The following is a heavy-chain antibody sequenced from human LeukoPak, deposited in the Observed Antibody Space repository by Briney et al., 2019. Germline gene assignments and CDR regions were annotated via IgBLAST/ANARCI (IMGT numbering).Heavy chain of an antibody. CDR1: GGSISSSSYY. CDR3: SRGEKQWLGRYYFDN. Sequence: SETLSLTCTVSGGSISSSSYYWSWIRQPPGKGLEWIGEINHSGSTNYNPSLKSRVTISVDTPKNQFSLKLSSVTAADTAVYFCSRGEKQWLGRYYFDNWGQGTLVTVSS. CDR2: INHSGST. J-gene: IGHJ4*02. D-gene: IGHD6-19*01. V-gene: IGHV4-39*07.